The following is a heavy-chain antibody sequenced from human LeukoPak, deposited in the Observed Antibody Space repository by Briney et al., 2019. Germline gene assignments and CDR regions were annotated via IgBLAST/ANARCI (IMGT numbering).Heavy chain of an antibody. CDR2: INTDGSST. CDR1: GFIFSSYW. D-gene: IGHD2-15*01. V-gene: IGHV3-74*01. Sequence: GGSLRLSCAASGFIFSSYWMHWVRHAPGKGLAWVSRINTDGSSTSYADSVKGRFTISRDNAKNTLYLQMNSLRAEDTAIYYCAKDQLNRFCSGGSCSITHDSWGQGTLVTVSS. CDR3: AKDQLNRFCSGGSCSITHDS. J-gene: IGHJ4*02.